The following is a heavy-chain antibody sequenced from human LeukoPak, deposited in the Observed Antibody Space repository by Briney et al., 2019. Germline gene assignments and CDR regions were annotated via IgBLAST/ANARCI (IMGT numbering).Heavy chain of an antibody. CDR3: ARHRYAAIRGPFDP. CDR1: GGPFRGFF. J-gene: IGHJ5*02. D-gene: IGHD3-10*01. V-gene: IGHV4-34*01. Sequence: PSETLSLTCTVSGGPFRGFFWSWIRQAPGKGPEWIAEVSHGGTSNYNPSLKSRVTISVDTSKNQFSLKLSSVTAADTAVYYCARHRYAAIRGPFDPWGQGTLVTVSS. CDR2: VSHGGTS.